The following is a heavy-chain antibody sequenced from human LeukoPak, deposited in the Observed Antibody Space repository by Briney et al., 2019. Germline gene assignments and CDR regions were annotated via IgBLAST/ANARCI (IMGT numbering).Heavy chain of an antibody. Sequence: SETLSLTCTVSGVSISSHDWSWIRQPPGKGLEWIAYIYYSGSTNYNPSLKSRVTISVDTSKNQFSLKLSSVTAADTAVYYCARVPSFKAARGYYYYMDVWGKGTTVTVSS. CDR1: GVSISSHD. CDR2: IYYSGST. D-gene: IGHD2-15*01. V-gene: IGHV4-59*11. CDR3: ARVPSFKAARGYYYYMDV. J-gene: IGHJ6*03.